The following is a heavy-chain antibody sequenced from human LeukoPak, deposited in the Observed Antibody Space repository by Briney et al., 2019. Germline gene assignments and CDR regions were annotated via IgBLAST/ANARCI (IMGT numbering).Heavy chain of an antibody. CDR3: ARGVRRFGELFD. Sequence: SETLSLTCAVYGGSFSGYYWSWIRQPPGKGLEWIGEINHSGSTNYNPSLKSRVTISVDTSKNQFSLKLSSVTAADTAVYYCARGVRRFGELFDWGQGTLVTVSS. J-gene: IGHJ4*02. CDR2: INHSGST. V-gene: IGHV4-34*01. CDR1: GGSFSGYY. D-gene: IGHD3-10*01.